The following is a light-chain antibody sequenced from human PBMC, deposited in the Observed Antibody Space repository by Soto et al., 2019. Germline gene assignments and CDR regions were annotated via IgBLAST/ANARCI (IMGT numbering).Light chain of an antibody. J-gene: IGLJ2*01. Sequence: QSAPTQPPSASGSPGQSVAISCTGTNSDIGNYNLVSWYQQHPGKAPKLMIYEVNKRPSGVPDRFSGSKSGNTASLTVSGLQPEDEADYYCSSYAGSNNLLFGGGTKLTVL. V-gene: IGLV2-8*01. CDR2: EVN. CDR3: SSYAGSNNLL. CDR1: NSDIGNYNL.